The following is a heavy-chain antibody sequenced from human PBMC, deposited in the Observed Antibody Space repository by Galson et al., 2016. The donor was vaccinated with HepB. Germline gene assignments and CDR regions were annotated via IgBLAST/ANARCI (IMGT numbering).Heavy chain of an antibody. Sequence: SLRLSCAVSGFTFSNYAMYWVRQAPGKGLECISGISGTAGSTYYADSVKGRFTISRDNSKNTLFLQLNSLRAEDTAVYYCAKSYGWLPDLHYWGQGTLVTVSS. V-gene: IGHV3-23*01. D-gene: IGHD5-12*01. CDR3: AKSYGWLPDLHY. J-gene: IGHJ4*02. CDR2: ISGTAGST. CDR1: GFTFSNYA.